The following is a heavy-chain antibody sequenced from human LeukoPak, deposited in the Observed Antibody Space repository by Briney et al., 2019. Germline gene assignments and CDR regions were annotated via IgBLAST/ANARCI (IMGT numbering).Heavy chain of an antibody. J-gene: IGHJ4*02. D-gene: IGHD2-2*01. CDR2: ISYDGSNK. Sequence: GRSLRLSCAASGFNLSSYAMHWVRQAPGKGLEWVAVISYDGSNKYYADSVKGRFTISRGNSKNTRYLQMNSLRAEATAVYYCARDEDIVVVPAAIGFDYWGQGTLVTVSS. CDR3: ARDEDIVVVPAAIGFDY. V-gene: IGHV3-30*04. CDR1: GFNLSSYA.